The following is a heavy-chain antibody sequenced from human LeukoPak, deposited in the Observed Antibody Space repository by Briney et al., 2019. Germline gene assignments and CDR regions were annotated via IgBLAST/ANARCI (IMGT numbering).Heavy chain of an antibody. CDR3: ARNGYSSNFDY. J-gene: IGHJ4*02. D-gene: IGHD6-13*01. V-gene: IGHV4-59*01. CDR2: IYYSGST. CDR1: GRSISSYY. Sequence: SETLSLTCTVSGRSISSYYWSWIRQPPGKGLEWIGYIYYSGSTNYNPSLKSRVTISIDTSNNQFSLKLSSVTAADTAVYYCARNGYSSNFDYWGQGTLVTVSS.